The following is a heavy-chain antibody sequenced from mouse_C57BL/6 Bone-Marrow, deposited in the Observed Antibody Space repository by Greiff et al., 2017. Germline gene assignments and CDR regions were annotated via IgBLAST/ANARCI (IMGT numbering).Heavy chain of an antibody. CDR2: IRNKANGYTT. J-gene: IGHJ4*01. Sequence: EVMLVESGGGLVQPGGSLSLSCAASGFTFTDYYMSWVRQPPGKALEWLGFIRNKANGYTTEYSASVKGRFTISRDNSQSILYLQMNALRAEDSATYYCARSREGYSYAMDYWGQGTSVTVSS. D-gene: IGHD2-3*01. CDR3: ARSREGYSYAMDY. V-gene: IGHV7-3*01. CDR1: GFTFTDYY.